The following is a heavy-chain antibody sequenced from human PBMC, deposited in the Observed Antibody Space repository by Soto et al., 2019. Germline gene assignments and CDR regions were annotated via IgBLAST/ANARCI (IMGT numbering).Heavy chain of an antibody. CDR1: GASISGFY. CDR3: GRDGTKHLRGWFDP. D-gene: IGHD1-1*01. J-gene: IGHJ5*02. CDR2: IYATGTT. V-gene: IGHV4-4*07. Sequence: PSETLSLTCTVSGASISGFYWSWIRKSAGKGLEWIGRIYATGTTDYNPSLKSRVMMSVDTSKKQFSLKLRSVTAADTAVYYCGRDGTKHLRGWFDPWGQGTLVTVS.